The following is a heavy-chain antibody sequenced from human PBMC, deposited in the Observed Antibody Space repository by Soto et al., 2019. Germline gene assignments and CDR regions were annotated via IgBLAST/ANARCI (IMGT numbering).Heavy chain of an antibody. CDR2: IYYSGST. Sequence: SETLSLTYTVSGGSISSGDYYWSWIRQPPGKGLERIGYIYYSGSTYYNPSPKSRVTISVDTSKNQFSLKLSSVTAADTAVYYCARVNIVLMVYASPPDHNWFDPWSQGTLVTVSS. J-gene: IGHJ5*02. CDR3: ARVNIVLMVYASPPDHNWFDP. CDR1: GGSISSGDYY. D-gene: IGHD2-8*01. V-gene: IGHV4-30-4*01.